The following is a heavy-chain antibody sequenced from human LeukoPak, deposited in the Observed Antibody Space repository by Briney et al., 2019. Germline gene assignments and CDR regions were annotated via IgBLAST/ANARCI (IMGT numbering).Heavy chain of an antibody. CDR1: GVTVSNNY. CDR2: IYSGGST. V-gene: IGHV3-53*01. Sequence: GGSLRLSCAASGVTVSNNYMSWVRQAPGKGLEWVSLIYSGGSTDYADSVKGRFTISRDNSKNTLSLQMNSLRAEDTAVYYCARGGDIVGPSRSAFDIWGQGTMVTVSS. J-gene: IGHJ3*02. D-gene: IGHD1-26*01. CDR3: ARGGDIVGPSRSAFDI.